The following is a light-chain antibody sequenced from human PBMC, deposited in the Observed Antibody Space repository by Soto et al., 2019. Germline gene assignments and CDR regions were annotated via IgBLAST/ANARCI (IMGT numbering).Light chain of an antibody. CDR3: QQYGNSSWT. V-gene: IGKV3-20*01. J-gene: IGKJ1*01. CDR1: QSVSGSF. CDR2: GAA. Sequence: ELVLTQSPGTLSLSPGERVTLSCRASQSVSGSFLAWYRQKAGQAPRLIIHGAARRATGIPHRFSGSGSGTDFTLTISRLEPEDFAAYYCQQYGNSSWTFGQGTKVDIK.